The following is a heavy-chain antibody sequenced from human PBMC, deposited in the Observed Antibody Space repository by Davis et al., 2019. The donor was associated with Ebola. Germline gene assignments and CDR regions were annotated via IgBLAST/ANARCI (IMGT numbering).Heavy chain of an antibody. V-gene: IGHV3-21*04. D-gene: IGHD2-15*01. J-gene: IGHJ4*02. CDR1: GFTFSSYS. CDR2: ISSSSSYI. CDR3: AHLGPQRYCSGGGCHGYLDY. Sequence: GGSLRLSCAASGFTFSSYSMNWVRQAPGKGLEWVSSISSSSSYIYYADSVKGRFTISRDNAKNSLYLQMNSLRAEDTAVYYCAHLGPQRYCSGGGCHGYLDYWGQGTRVIVSS.